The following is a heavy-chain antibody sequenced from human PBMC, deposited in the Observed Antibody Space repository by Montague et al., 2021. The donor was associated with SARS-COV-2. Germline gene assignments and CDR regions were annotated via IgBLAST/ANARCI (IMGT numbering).Heavy chain of an antibody. Sequence: SLRLSCAASRLPFNGYAMHWVRQAPGKGLEWLTFISHDESNHRYADSVKGRFTISRDNSKNMLYLQMDSLRPEDTAVYYCAREGYRGGSFYIDYWGQGTLVTVSS. CDR1: RLPFNGYA. V-gene: IGHV3-30*04. J-gene: IGHJ4*01. D-gene: IGHD1-26*01. CDR2: ISHDESNH. CDR3: AREGYRGGSFYIDY.